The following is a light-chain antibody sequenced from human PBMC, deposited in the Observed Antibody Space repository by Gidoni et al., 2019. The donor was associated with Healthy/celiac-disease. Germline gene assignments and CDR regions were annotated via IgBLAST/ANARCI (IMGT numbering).Light chain of an antibody. CDR3: QQYNNWPPLT. CDR2: GAS. J-gene: IGKJ4*01. CDR1: QRVSSN. Sequence: EIVMTQSQATLSVSPGERATLSCRASQRVSSNLAWYQQKPAQAPRLLIYGASTSATGIPARFSGSGSGTEFTLTISSLQSEDFEVYYCQQYNNWPPLTFGGGTKVEIK. V-gene: IGKV3-15*01.